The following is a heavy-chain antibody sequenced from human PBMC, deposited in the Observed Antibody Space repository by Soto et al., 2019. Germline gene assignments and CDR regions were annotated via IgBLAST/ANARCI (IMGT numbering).Heavy chain of an antibody. CDR1: KFTFDDYA. CDR3: AKDISGRGSFYYYHVLDV. J-gene: IGHJ6*02. Sequence: EVQLVESGGGLVQPGRSLRLSCAASKFTFDDYAMHWVRQAPGHGLEWVSGISWNGGSIGYADSVKARFPISRDKAKNSLYLQMNRRRVEDTALYYCAKDISGRGSFYYYHVLDVWGQGPTVTVAS. CDR2: ISWNGGSI. V-gene: IGHV3-9*01. D-gene: IGHD2-15*01.